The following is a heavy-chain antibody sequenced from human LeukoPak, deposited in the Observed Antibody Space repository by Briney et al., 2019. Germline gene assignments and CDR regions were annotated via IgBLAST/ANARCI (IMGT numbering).Heavy chain of an antibody. CDR2: IYTSGST. CDR3: ASLLVVVPAAPNNYYYYYMDV. D-gene: IGHD2-2*01. CDR1: GGSISSYY. V-gene: IGHV4-4*07. J-gene: IGHJ6*03. Sequence: PSETLSLTCTVSGGSISSYYWSWIRQPAGKGLEWIGRIYTSGSTNYNPSLKSRVTMSVDTSKNQFSLKLSSVTAADTAVYYCASLLVVVPAAPNNYYYYYMDVWGKGTTVTVSS.